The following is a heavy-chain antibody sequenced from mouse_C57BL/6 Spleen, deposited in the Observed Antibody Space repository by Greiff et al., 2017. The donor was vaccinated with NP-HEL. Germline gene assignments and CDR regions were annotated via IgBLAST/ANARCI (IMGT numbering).Heavy chain of an antibody. CDR1: GYTFTSYW. Sequence: QVQLQQPGAELVKPGASVKLSCKASGYTFTSYWMHWVKQRPGRGLEWIGRIDPNSGGTKYNEKFKSKATLTVDKPSSTAYMQLSSLTSEDSAVYYCAREQVLFITTVVATDYYAMDYWGQGTSVTVSS. CDR3: AREQVLFITTVVATDYYAMDY. CDR2: IDPNSGGT. D-gene: IGHD1-1*01. V-gene: IGHV1-72*01. J-gene: IGHJ4*01.